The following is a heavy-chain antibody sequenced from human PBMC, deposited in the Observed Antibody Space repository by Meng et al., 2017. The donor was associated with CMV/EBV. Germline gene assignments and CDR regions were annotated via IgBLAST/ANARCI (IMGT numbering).Heavy chain of an antibody. Sequence: SGFSLSSYGMHWVRQAPGKGLEWVAVIWYDGSNKYYADSVKGRFTISRDNSKNTLYLQMNSLRAEDTAIYYCAKDLAVGATHYFDYWGQGTLVTVSS. D-gene: IGHD1-26*01. CDR1: GFSLSSYG. CDR2: IWYDGSNK. J-gene: IGHJ4*02. CDR3: AKDLAVGATHYFDY. V-gene: IGHV3-33*06.